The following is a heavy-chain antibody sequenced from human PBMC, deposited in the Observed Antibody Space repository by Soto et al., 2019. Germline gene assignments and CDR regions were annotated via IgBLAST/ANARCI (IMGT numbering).Heavy chain of an antibody. CDR1: GDSVSNDNYY. V-gene: IGHV4-61*01. D-gene: IGHD3-16*01. CDR3: ARSQRGRTAFTFDY. CDR2: IYYSGTT. J-gene: IGHJ4*02. Sequence: SETLSLTCAVSGDSVSNDNYYWSWIGQPPGKGLEWIGYIYYSGTTNYNSYLKSRLSLSVDMSKNQFSLKLASVTAADTAVYFCARSQRGRTAFTFDYWGQGALVTVSS.